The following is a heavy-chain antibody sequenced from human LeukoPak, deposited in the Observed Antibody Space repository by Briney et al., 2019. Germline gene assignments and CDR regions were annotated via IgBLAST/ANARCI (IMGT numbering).Heavy chain of an antibody. V-gene: IGHV3-74*01. D-gene: IGHD1-26*01. CDR1: GFTFRRDW. J-gene: IGHJ4*02. Sequence: PGGSLRLSCAASGFTFRRDWMHWVRQAPGKGLVWLSRVDSDGSSTAYADSVKGRFTISRDNAKNTVYLQMNSLRAEDTAVCYCARGGPSGSYFDYWGQGTLVTVSS. CDR3: ARGGPSGSYFDY. CDR2: VDSDGSST.